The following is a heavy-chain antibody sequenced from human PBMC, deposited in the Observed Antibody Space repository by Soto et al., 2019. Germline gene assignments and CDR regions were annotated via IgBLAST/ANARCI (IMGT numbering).Heavy chain of an antibody. V-gene: IGHV2-5*01. CDR1: GFSLSTSGVG. Sequence: QITLKESGPTLVKPTQTLTLTCTFSGFSLSTSGVGVGWIRQPPGKALEWLAVIYWNDNKGYSPSLKSRLTITKDTYKNQVVLTMTNMDPVDTATYYCAHSPWTFCSSTSCLYSYGLDVWGQGTTVTVSS. J-gene: IGHJ6*02. CDR3: AHSPWTFCSSTSCLYSYGLDV. D-gene: IGHD2-2*01. CDR2: IYWNDNK.